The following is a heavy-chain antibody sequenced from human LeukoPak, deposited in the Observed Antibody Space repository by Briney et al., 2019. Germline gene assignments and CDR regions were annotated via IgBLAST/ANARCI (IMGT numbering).Heavy chain of an antibody. V-gene: IGHV1-2*02. CDR3: ARGPSRITMIVVVTQNDY. CDR2: INPNSGGT. Sequence: ASVKVSSKASGYTFTGYYMHWVRQAPGQGLEWMGWINPNSGGTNYAQKFQGRVTMTRDTSISTAYMELSRLRSDDTAVYYCARGPSRITMIVVVTQNDYWGQGTLVTVSS. J-gene: IGHJ4*02. D-gene: IGHD3-22*01. CDR1: GYTFTGYY.